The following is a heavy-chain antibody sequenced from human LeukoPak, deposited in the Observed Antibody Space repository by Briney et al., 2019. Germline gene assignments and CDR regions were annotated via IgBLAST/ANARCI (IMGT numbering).Heavy chain of an antibody. D-gene: IGHD3-9*01. Sequence: GASVKVSCKASGYTFTSYDINWVRQATGQGLEWMGWMNPNSGNTGYAQKFQGRVTMTRNTSISTAYMELSSLRSEDTAVYYCARGHDWYDILTGYYDYWDQGTLVTVSS. J-gene: IGHJ4*02. CDR3: ARGHDWYDILTGYYDY. CDR2: MNPNSGNT. V-gene: IGHV1-8*01. CDR1: GYTFTSYD.